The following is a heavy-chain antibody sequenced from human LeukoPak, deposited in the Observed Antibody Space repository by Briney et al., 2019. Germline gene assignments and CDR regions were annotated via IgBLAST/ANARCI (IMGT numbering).Heavy chain of an antibody. J-gene: IGHJ4*02. V-gene: IGHV1-2*02. CDR2: INPNSGGT. D-gene: IGHD4-23*01. CDR1: GYTFTGYY. CDR3: ARANSGFDY. Sequence: ASVKVSCKASGYTFTGYYMHWVRQAPGQGLEWMGWINPNSGGTNYAQEFQGRVTMTRDTSISTAYMELSRPRSDDTAVYYCARANSGFDYWGQGTLVTVSS.